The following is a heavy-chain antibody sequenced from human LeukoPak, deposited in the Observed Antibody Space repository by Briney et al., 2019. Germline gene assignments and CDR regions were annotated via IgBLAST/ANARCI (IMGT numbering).Heavy chain of an antibody. Sequence: SVKVSCKASGGTFSSYTISWVRQAPGQGLEWMGRIIPILGIANYAQKFQGRVTITADKSTSTAYMELSSLRSEDTAVYYCARVPPIYYDSGGYYPKENWFDPWGQGTLVTVSS. CDR1: GGTFSSYT. V-gene: IGHV1-69*02. CDR3: ARVPPIYYDSGGYYPKENWFDP. J-gene: IGHJ5*02. D-gene: IGHD3-22*01. CDR2: IIPILGIA.